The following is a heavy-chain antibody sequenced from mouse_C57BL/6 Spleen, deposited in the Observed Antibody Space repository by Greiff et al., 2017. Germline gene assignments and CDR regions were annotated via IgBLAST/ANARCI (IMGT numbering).Heavy chain of an antibody. CDR2: ISNGGGST. Sequence: EVNLVESGGGLVQPGGSLKLSCAASGFTFSDYYLSWVRQTPEKRLEWVAYISNGGGSTYYPDTVKGRFTISRDKAKNTLYLQMSRLKSEDTAMYYCARPQIYDGYYAYWGQGTLVTVSA. CDR3: ARPQIYDGYYAY. J-gene: IGHJ3*01. CDR1: GFTFSDYY. D-gene: IGHD2-3*01. V-gene: IGHV5-12*01.